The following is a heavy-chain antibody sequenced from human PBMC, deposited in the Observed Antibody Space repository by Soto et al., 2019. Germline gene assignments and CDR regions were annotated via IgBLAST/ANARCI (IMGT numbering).Heavy chain of an antibody. CDR2: IYPGDSDT. Sequence: PGESLKISCMGSGYSFTSYWIGWVRQMPGKGLEWMGIIYPGDSDTRYSPSFQGQVTISADKSISTAYLQWSSLKASDTAMYYCARQKLEYQLLSPYYYYGMDVWGKGTTVTVSS. D-gene: IGHD2-2*01. CDR3: ARQKLEYQLLSPYYYYGMDV. J-gene: IGHJ6*04. V-gene: IGHV5-51*01. CDR1: GYSFTSYW.